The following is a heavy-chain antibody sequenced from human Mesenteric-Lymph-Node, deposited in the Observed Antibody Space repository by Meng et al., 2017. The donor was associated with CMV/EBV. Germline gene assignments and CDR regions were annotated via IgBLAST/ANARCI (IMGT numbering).Heavy chain of an antibody. CDR3: ARDRSGYDRSHWFDP. V-gene: IGHV1-69*05. D-gene: IGHD5-12*01. CDR2: FIPMFGTP. J-gene: IGHJ5*02. CDR1: GGTISSNA. Sequence: SVKVSCKASGGTISSNAVSWVRQAPGQGLEWMGGFIPMFGTPDYAQKFQGRVTITTDESTSTAYMELSSLRSEDTAVYYCARDRSGYDRSHWFDPWGQGTLVTVSS.